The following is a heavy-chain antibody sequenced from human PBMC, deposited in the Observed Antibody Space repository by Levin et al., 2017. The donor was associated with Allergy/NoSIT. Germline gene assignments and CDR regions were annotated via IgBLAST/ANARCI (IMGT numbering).Heavy chain of an antibody. CDR2: TYYTSRWYN. J-gene: IGHJ4*02. CDR1: GDSVSTNSAA. Sequence: SQTLSLPCGISGDSVSTNSAAWNWIRQSPSRGLEWLGRTYYTSRWYNDYAVSVKSRVTIKADTSKNQVSLHLDSVTPEDTAVYYCVGGSRWNYGALDYWGQGSLVTVSS. V-gene: IGHV6-1*01. CDR3: VGGSRWNYGALDY. D-gene: IGHD1-7*01.